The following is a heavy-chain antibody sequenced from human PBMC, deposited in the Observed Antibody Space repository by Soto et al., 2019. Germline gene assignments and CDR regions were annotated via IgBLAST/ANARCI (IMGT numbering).Heavy chain of an antibody. Sequence: SETLSLTCTVSGGSISSGGYYWSWIRQHPGKGLEWFGYIYYSGSTYYNPSLKSRVTISVDTSKNQFSLKLSSVTAADTAVYYCARATDYYGSGSYYLPYYYYYYGMDVWGQGTTVT. CDR2: IYYSGST. CDR1: GGSISSGGYY. V-gene: IGHV4-31*03. CDR3: ARATDYYGSGSYYLPYYYYYYGMDV. D-gene: IGHD3-10*01. J-gene: IGHJ6*02.